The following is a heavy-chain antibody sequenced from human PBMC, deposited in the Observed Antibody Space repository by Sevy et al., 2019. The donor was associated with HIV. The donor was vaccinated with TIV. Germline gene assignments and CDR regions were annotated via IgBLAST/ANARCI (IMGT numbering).Heavy chain of an antibody. Sequence: ASVKVSCKASGYTFTGYYMHWVRQAPGQGVEWMGWINPNSGGTNYAQKFQGWVTMTRDTSISTAYMELSRLRSDDTAVYYCARVNAAYYYDSSGYYWTPRVVMGAFDIWGQWTLVTVSS. CDR3: ARVNAAYYYDSSGYYWTPRVVMGAFDI. CDR2: INPNSGGT. J-gene: IGHJ3*02. D-gene: IGHD3-22*01. CDR1: GYTFTGYY. V-gene: IGHV1-2*04.